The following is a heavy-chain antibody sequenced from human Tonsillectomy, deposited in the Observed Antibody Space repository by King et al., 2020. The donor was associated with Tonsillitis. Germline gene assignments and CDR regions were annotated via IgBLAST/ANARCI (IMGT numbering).Heavy chain of an antibody. V-gene: IGHV4-59*01. CDR3: ARVVNFGGKPYYYYMDV. D-gene: IGHD3/OR15-3a*01. CDR2: IYYSGAT. CDR1: GGSISSFY. Sequence: QLQESGPGLVRPSETLSLTCIVSGGSISSFYWSWIRQPPGKGLEWIGYIYYSGATNYNPSLKSRVTISVDTSKNEISLKLSSVTAADTAVYYCARVVNFGGKPYYYYMDVWGEGTTVTVSS. J-gene: IGHJ6*03.